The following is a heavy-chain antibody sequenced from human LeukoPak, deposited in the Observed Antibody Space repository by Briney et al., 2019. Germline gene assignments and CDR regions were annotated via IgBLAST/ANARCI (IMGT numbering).Heavy chain of an antibody. CDR2: ISSGSSNI. CDR3: AKDGGIAAAGTSVYFDY. Sequence: PGGSLRLSRAASGFIFSTYSMNWVRQAPGKGLEWVSYISSGSSNIYYADSVKGRFTISRDNSKNTLSLQMNSLRAEDTAVYYCAKDGGIAAAGTSVYFDYWGQGTLVTVSS. J-gene: IGHJ4*02. D-gene: IGHD6-13*01. CDR1: GFIFSTYS. V-gene: IGHV3-48*01.